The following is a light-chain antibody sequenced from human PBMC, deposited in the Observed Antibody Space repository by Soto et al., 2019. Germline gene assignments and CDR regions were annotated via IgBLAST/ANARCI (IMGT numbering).Light chain of an antibody. CDR3: QQSYSTPPCT. V-gene: IGKV1-39*01. J-gene: IGKJ2*02. CDR1: QTINSY. Sequence: DIQMTQSPSSQSASVGDRVTITCRASQTINSYLNWYQQKPGKAPKLLIYAASSLQSGVPSRFSGSGPGTDFTLTIRNVQPEDFATYYCQQSYSTPPCTFGQGTKLEIK. CDR2: AAS.